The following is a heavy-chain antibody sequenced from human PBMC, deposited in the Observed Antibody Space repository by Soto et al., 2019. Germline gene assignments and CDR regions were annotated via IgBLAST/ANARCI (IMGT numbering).Heavy chain of an antibody. V-gene: IGHV4-39*01. CDR2: IYYSGST. Sequence: SETLSLTCTVSGGSISSSSYYWGWIRQPPGKGLEWIGSIYYSGSTYYNPSLKSRVTISVDTSKNQFSLKLSSVTAADTAVYYCARQDPKWYYYGMDVWGQGTTVTVFS. CDR1: GGSISSSSYY. J-gene: IGHJ6*02. CDR3: ARQDPKWYYYGMDV. D-gene: IGHD2-8*01.